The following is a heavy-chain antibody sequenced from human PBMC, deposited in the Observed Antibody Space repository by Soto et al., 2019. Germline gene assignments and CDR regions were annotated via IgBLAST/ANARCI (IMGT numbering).Heavy chain of an antibody. J-gene: IGHJ3*02. CDR2: IYPADSDT. CDR1: GDTFTSHW. D-gene: IGHD3-10*01. CDR3: VRPQAKELGTIRGAFDI. Sequence: GESLKISCKGSGDTFTSHWIAWVRQMPGKGLELMGLIYPADSDTRYSPSFEGQGTISVDKSISTAYLQWSSLKASDTAMYYCVRPQAKELGTIRGAFDIWGQGTKVTVSS. V-gene: IGHV5-51*01.